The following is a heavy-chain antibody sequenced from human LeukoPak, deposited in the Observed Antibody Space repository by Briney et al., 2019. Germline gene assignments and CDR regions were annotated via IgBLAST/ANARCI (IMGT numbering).Heavy chain of an antibody. J-gene: IGHJ1*01. V-gene: IGHV4-34*03. CDR1: GGSFSGYY. CDR3: SVAAAGIEDFQH. D-gene: IGHD6-13*01. CDR2: INHSGST. Sequence: SETLSLTCAVYGGSFSGYYWSWIRQPPWKGLEWIGEINHSGSTNYNPSLKSRVTISVDTSKNQFSLKLSSVTAADTAVYYCSVAAAGIEDFQHWGQGTLVTVSS.